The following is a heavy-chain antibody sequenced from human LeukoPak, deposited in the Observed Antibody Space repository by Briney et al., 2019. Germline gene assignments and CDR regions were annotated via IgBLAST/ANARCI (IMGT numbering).Heavy chain of an antibody. CDR2: IKQDGSEK. V-gene: IGHV3-7*01. Sequence: GGSLSLFCVASVVTFSRHWILWVRQAPGKGLEWVANIKQDGSEKYYVDSVKGRFTISRDNVKNSVYLQMNSVRAADTAVYYCARGFEDSGYSSSAHKYYYYMDVWGKGTTVTVSS. CDR1: VVTFSRHW. J-gene: IGHJ6*03. D-gene: IGHD6-6*01. CDR3: ARGFEDSGYSSSAHKYYYYMDV.